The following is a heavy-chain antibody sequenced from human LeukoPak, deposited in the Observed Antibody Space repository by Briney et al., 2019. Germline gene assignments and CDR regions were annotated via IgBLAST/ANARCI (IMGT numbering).Heavy chain of an antibody. CDR3: ASRLRLGELST. CDR2: INHSGST. V-gene: IGHV4-34*01. Sequence: SETLSLTCAVYGGSFSGYYWSWIRQPPGKGLEWIGEINHSGSTNYNPSLKSRVTISVDTSKNQFSPKLSSVTAADTAVYYCASRLRLGELSTWGQGTLVTVSS. CDR1: GGSFSGYY. J-gene: IGHJ5*02. D-gene: IGHD3-16*02.